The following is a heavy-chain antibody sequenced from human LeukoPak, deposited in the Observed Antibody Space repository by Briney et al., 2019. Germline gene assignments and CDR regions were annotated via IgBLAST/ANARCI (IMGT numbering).Heavy chain of an antibody. V-gene: IGHV1-2*02. CDR3: ARVDLWFGELSAL. CDR2: INPNRGGT. D-gene: IGHD3-10*01. J-gene: IGHJ4*02. CDR1: GYTFTGYY. Sequence: GASVKVSCKASGYTFTGYYMHWVRQAPGQGLEWMGWINPNRGGTNYAQKFQGRVTMTRDTSTSTAYMELSRLRSDDTAVYYCARVDLWFGELSALWGQGTLVTVSS.